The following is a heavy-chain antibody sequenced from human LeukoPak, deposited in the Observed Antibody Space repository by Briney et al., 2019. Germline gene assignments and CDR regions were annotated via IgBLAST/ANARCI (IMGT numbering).Heavy chain of an antibody. CDR1: GFTFDDYA. V-gene: IGHV3-9*01. D-gene: IGHD1-26*01. CDR3: AKGEGFGGSYSPYYFDY. CDR2: ISWNSGSI. J-gene: IGHJ4*02. Sequence: GGSLRLSCAASGFTFDDYAMHWVRQAPGKGLEWVSGISWNSGSIGYADSVKDRFTISRDNAKNSLYLQMNSLRAEDTALYYCAKGEGFGGSYSPYYFDYWGQGTLVTVSS.